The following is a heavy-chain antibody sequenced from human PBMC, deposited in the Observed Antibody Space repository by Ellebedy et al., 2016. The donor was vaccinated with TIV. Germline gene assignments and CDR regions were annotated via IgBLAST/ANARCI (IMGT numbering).Heavy chain of an antibody. D-gene: IGHD4-23*01. J-gene: IGHJ3*02. Sequence: ASVKVSCKASGYTFSGHYMHWVRQVPGQGLEWMGWINPNSGGTNYAQKFQGRVTMTRDTSISTAYMELSRLRSDDTAVYYCARDGDGGLEAFDIWGQGTMVTVSS. V-gene: IGHV1-2*02. CDR1: GYTFSGHY. CDR2: INPNSGGT. CDR3: ARDGDGGLEAFDI.